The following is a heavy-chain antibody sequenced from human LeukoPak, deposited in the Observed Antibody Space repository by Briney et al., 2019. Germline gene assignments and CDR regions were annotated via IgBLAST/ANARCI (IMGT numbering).Heavy chain of an antibody. V-gene: IGHV4-34*01. CDR3: AGRAMVRETRRAFDP. Sequence: SETLSLTCAVYGGSFSGYYWSWIRQPPGKGLEWTGEINHSGSTNYNPSLKSRVTISVDTSKNQFSLKLSSVTAADTAVYYCAGRAMVRETRRAFDPWGQGTLVTVSS. CDR2: INHSGST. CDR1: GGSFSGYY. J-gene: IGHJ5*02. D-gene: IGHD3-10*01.